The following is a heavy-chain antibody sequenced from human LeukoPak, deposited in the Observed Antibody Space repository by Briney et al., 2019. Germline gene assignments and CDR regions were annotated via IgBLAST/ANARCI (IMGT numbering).Heavy chain of an antibody. J-gene: IGHJ5*02. V-gene: IGHV3-9*01. D-gene: IGHD6-19*01. CDR1: GFTFGDFA. Sequence: DRSLRLSCAASGFTFGDFAMHWVRQSPGRGLEWVSSISWNSGNIGYADSVKGRFTISRDNAKNSLYLQMNSLRAEDTALYYCAKGHSSGWYDWFDPWGQGTLVTVSS. CDR2: ISWNSGNI. CDR3: AKGHSSGWYDWFDP.